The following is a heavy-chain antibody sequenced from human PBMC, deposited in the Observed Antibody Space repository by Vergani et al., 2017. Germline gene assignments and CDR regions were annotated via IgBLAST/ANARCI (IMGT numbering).Heavy chain of an antibody. Sequence: EVQLVESGGGLVQPGGSLRLSCAASGFNFSSYSMNWVRQAPGKGLEWVSYVTSSSRSQSYADSVKGRFTISRDSAKNSLYLEMNSLRVEDTAVYFCARSLVAGKGGYWGQGTRVAVSS. CDR3: ARSLVAGKGGY. D-gene: IGHD6-19*01. J-gene: IGHJ4*02. CDR1: GFNFSSYS. V-gene: IGHV3-48*01. CDR2: VTSSSRSQ.